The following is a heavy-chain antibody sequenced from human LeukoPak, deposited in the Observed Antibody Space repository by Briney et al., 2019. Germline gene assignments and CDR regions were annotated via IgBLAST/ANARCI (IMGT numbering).Heavy chain of an antibody. CDR3: ATARCGGDCFPSFDY. CDR2: VNPNSGGT. J-gene: IGHJ4*02. V-gene: IGHV1-2*04. Sequence: ASVMVSCKASGYTFTGYYIHWVRQAPGQGLEWMGWVNPNSGGTNYAQKFQGWVTMTRDTSINTAYMELNRLNPDDTAVYYCATARCGGDCFPSFDYWGQGTLVTVSS. D-gene: IGHD2-21*02. CDR1: GYTFTGYY.